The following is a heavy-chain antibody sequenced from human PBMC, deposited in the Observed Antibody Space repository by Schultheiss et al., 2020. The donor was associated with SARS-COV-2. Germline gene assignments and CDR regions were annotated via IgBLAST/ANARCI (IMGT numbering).Heavy chain of an antibody. CDR3: AREGGSYGWGEDAFDI. J-gene: IGHJ4*02. D-gene: IGHD1-26*01. CDR2: IYTSGST. Sequence: SETLSLTCTVSGGSISSYYWSWIRQPAGKGLEWIGRIYTSGSTNYNPSLKSRVTMSVDTSKNQFSLKLSSVTAADTAVYYCAREGGSYGWGEDAFDIWGQGTLVTVSS. V-gene: IGHV4-4*07. CDR1: GGSISSYY.